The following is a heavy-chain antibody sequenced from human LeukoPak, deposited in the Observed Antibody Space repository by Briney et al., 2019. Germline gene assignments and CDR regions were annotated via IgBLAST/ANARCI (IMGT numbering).Heavy chain of an antibody. CDR2: ITPYNGNT. V-gene: IGHV1-18*01. D-gene: IGHD3-10*01. Sequence: ASVKVSCKASGYTFTNFGISWVRQAPGQGLEWMGWITPYNGNTNYAQTLQGRVTMTTDTSTSTAYMELSSLRSEDTAVYYCARALKLWFGELSFDPWGQGTLVTVSS. CDR3: ARALKLWFGELSFDP. J-gene: IGHJ5*02. CDR1: GYTFTNFG.